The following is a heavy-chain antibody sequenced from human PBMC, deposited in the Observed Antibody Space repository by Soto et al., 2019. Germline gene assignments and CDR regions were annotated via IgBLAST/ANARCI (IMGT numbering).Heavy chain of an antibody. D-gene: IGHD6-13*01. Sequence: SETLSLTCTVSGASISSSSYYWGWIRQPPGKGLEWIGSIYYSGSTFHNPSLKSRVTIFVDMSKNQFSLKLSSVTAADTAVYYCARGNIAAALVYWGRGTQVTVSS. CDR1: GASISSSSYY. CDR3: ARGNIAAALVY. V-gene: IGHV4-39*01. J-gene: IGHJ4*02. CDR2: IYYSGST.